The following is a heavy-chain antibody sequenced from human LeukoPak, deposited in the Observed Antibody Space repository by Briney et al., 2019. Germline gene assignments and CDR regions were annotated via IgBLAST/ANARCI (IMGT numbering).Heavy chain of an antibody. CDR3: ARARAGGSYTWFDP. J-gene: IGHJ5*02. Sequence: GGSPRLSCAASGFTFSSYWMHWVRQAPGKGLVWVSRINSDGSSTSYADSVKGRFTISRDNAKNTLYLQMNSLRAEDTAVYYCARARAGGSYTWFDPWGQGALVTVSS. CDR1: GFTFSSYW. V-gene: IGHV3-74*01. CDR2: INSDGSST. D-gene: IGHD1-26*01.